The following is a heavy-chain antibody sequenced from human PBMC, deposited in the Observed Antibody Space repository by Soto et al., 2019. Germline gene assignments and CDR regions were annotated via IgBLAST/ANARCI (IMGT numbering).Heavy chain of an antibody. Sequence: QITLKESGPTLVKPTQTLTLTCTFSGFSLRNSGVGVGWIRQPPGKALEWLALIYWDDEKRYSPSLKSRLTITKDTSKKPVVLTMTNMYPVDTATYFCAHLTTGGFYLDYWGQGTLVTVSS. CDR2: IYWDDEK. CDR3: AHLTTGGFYLDY. D-gene: IGHD4-17*01. V-gene: IGHV2-5*02. J-gene: IGHJ4*02. CDR1: GFSLRNSGVG.